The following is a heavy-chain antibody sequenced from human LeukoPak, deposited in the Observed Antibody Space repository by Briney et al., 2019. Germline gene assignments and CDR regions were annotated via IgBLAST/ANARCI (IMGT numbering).Heavy chain of an antibody. CDR1: GFTFSIYT. J-gene: IGHJ4*02. V-gene: IGHV3-21*01. CDR3: ARAWGNDYDLNY. D-gene: IGHD3-3*01. Sequence: GGSLRLSCAASGFTFSIYTVNWVRQAPGKGLEWVSSISGTGYSIVYADSVKGRFTISRDNAKNSLYLQMTSLRAEDTAVYYYARAWGNDYDLNYWGQGTLVTVSS. CDR2: ISGTGYSI.